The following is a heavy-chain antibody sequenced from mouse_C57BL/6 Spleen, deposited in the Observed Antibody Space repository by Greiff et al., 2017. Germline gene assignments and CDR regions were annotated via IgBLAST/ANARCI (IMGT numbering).Heavy chain of an antibody. J-gene: IGHJ2*01. V-gene: IGHV1-22*01. CDR1: GYTFTDYN. CDR3: ARGGTNWAPYFDY. D-gene: IGHD4-1*01. Sequence: EVKLQESGPELVKPGASVKMSCKASGYTFTDYNMHWVKQSHGKSLEWIGYINPNNGGTSYNQKFKGKATLTVNKSSSTAYMELRSLTSEDSAVYYCARGGTNWAPYFDYWGQGTTLTVSS. CDR2: INPNNGGT.